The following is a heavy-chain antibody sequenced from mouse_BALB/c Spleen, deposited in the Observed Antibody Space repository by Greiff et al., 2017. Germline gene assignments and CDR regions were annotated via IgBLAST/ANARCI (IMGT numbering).Heavy chain of an antibody. Sequence: VQLQQSGAELVKPGASVKLSCTASGFNIKDTYMHWVKQRPEQGLEWIGRIDPANGNTKYDPKFQGKATITADTSTNTAYLPLSSLTSEDTAGYDGANGGGGAMDDWGQGTSVTVSS. J-gene: IGHJ4*01. V-gene: IGHV14-3*02. CDR1: GFNIKDTY. CDR2: IDPANGNT. CDR3: ANGGGGAMDD.